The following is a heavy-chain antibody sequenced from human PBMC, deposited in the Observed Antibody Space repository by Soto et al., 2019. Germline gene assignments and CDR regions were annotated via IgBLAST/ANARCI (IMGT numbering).Heavy chain of an antibody. V-gene: IGHV1-3*05. CDR2: INAGNGNT. CDR3: ARGESVVGDY. CDR1: GYTFTSYA. Sequence: QVQLVQSGAEEKKPGASVKDSCKASGYTFTSYAMHWVRQAPGQRLEWMGWINAGNGNTKCSQKFQDRVTITRDTSASTAYMELSSLRSEDTAVYYCARGESVVGDYWGQGTLVTVSS. J-gene: IGHJ4*02. D-gene: IGHD2-15*01.